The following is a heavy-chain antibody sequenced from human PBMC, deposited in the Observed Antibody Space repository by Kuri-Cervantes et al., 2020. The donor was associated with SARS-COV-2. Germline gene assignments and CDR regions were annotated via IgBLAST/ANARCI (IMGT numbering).Heavy chain of an antibody. Sequence: GSLRLSCAVFGASLTTYSWSWIRQPPGKGLEWIGEINHSGGTKYKASLKGRVSISVDASKNQISLKLTSATAADAAVYYCARGHIGVVPSPFLGLGPHSYYYHMDVWGQGTTVTVSS. CDR1: GASLTTYS. CDR3: ARGHIGVVPSPFLGLGPHSYYYHMDV. J-gene: IGHJ6*02. CDR2: INHSGGT. D-gene: IGHD2-2*01. V-gene: IGHV4-34*01.